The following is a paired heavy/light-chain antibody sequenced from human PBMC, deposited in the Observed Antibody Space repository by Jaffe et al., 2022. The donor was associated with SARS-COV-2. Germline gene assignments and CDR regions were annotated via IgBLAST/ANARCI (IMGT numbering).Heavy chain of an antibody. V-gene: IGHV4-30-4*01. D-gene: IGHD4-17*01. J-gene: IGHJ6*02. CDR1: GGSISSSDYY. Sequence: QVQLQESGPGLVKPSQTLSLTCTVSGGSISSSDYYWSWIRQPPGKGLEWIAYIYFTGSTYYNPSLKSRLIISIDTSKNQFSLSLSSVTAADTAVYYCARVGTTVTTRYYYGIDVWGQGTTVTVSS. CDR3: ARVGTTVTTRYYYGIDV. CDR2: IYFTGST.
Light chain of an antibody. V-gene: IGLV2-14*01. CDR2: EVT. CDR1: SSDVGGYNY. CDR3: SSYAGSDTHYV. Sequence: QSALTQPASVSGSPGQSITISCTGTSSDVGGYNYVSWYQQHPGQAPKLMIYEVTDRPSGVPDRFSGSKSGNTASLTISGLQAEDEADYYCSSYAGSDTHYVFGTGTKVTVL. J-gene: IGLJ1*01.